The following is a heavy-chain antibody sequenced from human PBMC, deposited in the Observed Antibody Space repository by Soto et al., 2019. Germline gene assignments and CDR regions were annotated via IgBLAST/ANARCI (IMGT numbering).Heavy chain of an antibody. Sequence: QVQLVQSGAEVKKPGSSVKVSCKASGGPPPSYAISWVRQAPGQGLEWMGGIIPIFGTANYAQKFQGRVTITADESTSTAYMELSSLRSEDTAVYYCASSSKGDYYYYYGMDVWGQGTTVTVSS. CDR1: GGPPPSYA. CDR2: IIPIFGTA. D-gene: IGHD4-4*01. CDR3: ASSSKGDYYYYYGMDV. V-gene: IGHV1-69*01. J-gene: IGHJ6*02.